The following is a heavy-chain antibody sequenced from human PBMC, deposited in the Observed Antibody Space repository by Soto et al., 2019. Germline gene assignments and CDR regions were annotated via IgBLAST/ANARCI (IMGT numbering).Heavy chain of an antibody. J-gene: IGHJ4*02. CDR1: GFTFSNAW. Sequence: GGSLRLSCAASGFTFSNAWMNWVRQAPGKGLEWVGRIKSKTDGGTTDYAAPVKGRFTISRDDSKNTLYLQMNSLKTEDTAVYYCTTDFGVDTAMVTDYWGQGTLVTVSS. CDR3: TTDFGVDTAMVTDY. V-gene: IGHV3-15*07. CDR2: IKSKTDGGTT. D-gene: IGHD5-18*01.